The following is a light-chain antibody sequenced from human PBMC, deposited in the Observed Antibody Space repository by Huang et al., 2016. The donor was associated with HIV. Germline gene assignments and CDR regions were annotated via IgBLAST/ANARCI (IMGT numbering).Light chain of an antibody. CDR1: QSIGRI. Sequence: DIQMTQSPPSRSASVGDRVILTCRASQSIGRILNWYKQKPGKAPKLLIYAASNLQRGVQSRFSGRGSGTDFTLTISGLEPEDFATYYCQQSYSRSPFTFGQGTKLDIK. J-gene: IGKJ2*01. CDR2: AAS. CDR3: QQSYSRSPFT. V-gene: IGKV1-39*01.